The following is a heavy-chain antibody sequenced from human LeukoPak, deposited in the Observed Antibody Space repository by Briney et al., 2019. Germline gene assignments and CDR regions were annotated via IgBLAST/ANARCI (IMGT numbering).Heavy chain of an antibody. CDR2: MNPDTGNS. D-gene: IGHD3-3*01. CDR1: GYTFSSYD. V-gene: IGHV1-8*01. J-gene: IGHJ6*03. Sequence: ASVKVSCKGSGYTFSSYDINWVRQATGQGLEWMGWMNPDTGNSGYAQKFQGRVTMTRDTSISTAYMELGSLRSEDTAVYYCARRGVLYDFWSGYYYYYYYYMDVWGKGTTVTVSS. CDR3: ARRGVLYDFWSGYYYYYYYYMDV.